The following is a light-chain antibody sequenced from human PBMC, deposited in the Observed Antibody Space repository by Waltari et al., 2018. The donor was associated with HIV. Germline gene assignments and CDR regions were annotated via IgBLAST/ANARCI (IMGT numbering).Light chain of an antibody. CDR1: QSVSSY. CDR2: DAS. Sequence: EIVLTQSPATLSLSPGERATLSCRARQSVSSYLAWYQQKPGQAPRLLIYDASDRATGIPARFSGSGSGTDFTLTISDLEPEDFAVYYCQQRSNWPLITFGQGTRLEIK. J-gene: IGKJ5*01. CDR3: QQRSNWPLIT. V-gene: IGKV3-11*01.